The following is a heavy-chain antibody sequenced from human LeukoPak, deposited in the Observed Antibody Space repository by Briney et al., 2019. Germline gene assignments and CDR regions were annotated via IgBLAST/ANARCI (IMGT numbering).Heavy chain of an antibody. V-gene: IGHV5-51*01. CDR3: ARLLGYCSSTSCSPFDY. CDR1: GYSFASYS. Sequence: GESLKISCKGSGYSFASYSIGWVRQMPGKGLEWMGIIYPDGSDPRYSPSFQGQVTISADKSISTAYLQWSSLKASDTAMYYCARLLGYCSSTSCSPFDYWGQGTLVTVSS. CDR2: IYPDGSDP. J-gene: IGHJ4*02. D-gene: IGHD2-2*01.